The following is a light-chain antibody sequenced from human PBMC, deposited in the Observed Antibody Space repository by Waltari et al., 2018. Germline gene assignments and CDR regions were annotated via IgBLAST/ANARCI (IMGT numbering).Light chain of an antibody. CDR1: QDINSA. CDR2: AVS. CDR3: QQGNTFPPT. J-gene: IGKJ1*01. V-gene: IGKV1-12*01. Sequence: EIQMTQSPSSVSASVGDRVTITCRATQDINSALAWYQQKPGQAPNLLIYAVSSLQSGLPSRFSGSCSGTHFTLTISSLQPEDVATYYCQQGNTFPPTFGLGTRVQI.